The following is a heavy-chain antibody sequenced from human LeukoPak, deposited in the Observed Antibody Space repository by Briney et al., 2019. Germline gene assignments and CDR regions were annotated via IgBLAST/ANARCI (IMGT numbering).Heavy chain of an antibody. V-gene: IGHV6-1*01. CDR3: ARDKVLNGFDI. D-gene: IGHD2-8*02. CDR2: TYYRSKWFI. Sequence: SQTLSLACAISGDSVSSNTGIWNWVRQSPSRGLEWLGRTYYRSKWFIDYALSVKGRMTINPDTSKNQFSLQLNSVTPEDTAVYYCARDKVLNGFDIWGQGTMVTVSS. CDR1: GDSVSSNTGI. J-gene: IGHJ3*02.